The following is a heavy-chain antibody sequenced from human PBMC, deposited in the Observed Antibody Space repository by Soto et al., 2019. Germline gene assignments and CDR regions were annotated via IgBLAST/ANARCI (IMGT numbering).Heavy chain of an antibody. D-gene: IGHD3-16*01. CDR3: AGGRDMITFGGVISPPDY. CDR2: MNPNSGNT. Sequence: QVQLVQSGAEVKKPGASVKVSCKASGYTFTSYDINWVRQATGQGLEWMGWMNPNSGNTGYAQKFQGRVTMTRKTSISTAYMELSSLRSEDTAVYYCAGGRDMITFGGVISPPDYWGQGTLVTVSS. V-gene: IGHV1-8*01. J-gene: IGHJ4*01. CDR1: GYTFTSYD.